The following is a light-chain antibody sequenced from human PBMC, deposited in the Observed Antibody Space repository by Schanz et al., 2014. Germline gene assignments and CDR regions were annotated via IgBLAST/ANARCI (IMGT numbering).Light chain of an antibody. J-gene: IGKJ2*01. CDR3: QQYGSSHVP. Sequence: EIVMTQSPATLSVSPGERGTLSCRASQTVSNNLAWYQQKPGQTPRLLIYGASTRATGIPARFSGSGSGTEFTLTISSLQSEDFAVYYCQQYGSSHVPFGQGTKLEIK. CDR1: QTVSNN. CDR2: GAS. V-gene: IGKV3-15*01.